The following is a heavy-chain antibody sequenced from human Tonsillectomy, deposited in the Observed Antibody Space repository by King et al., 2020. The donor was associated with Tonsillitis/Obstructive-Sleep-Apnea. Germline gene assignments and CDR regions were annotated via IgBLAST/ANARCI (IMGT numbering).Heavy chain of an antibody. D-gene: IGHD7-27*01. CDR1: GFTFGPYS. CDR2: ISGTSTYT. Sequence: QLVQSGGGLVKPGGSLRLSCAASGFTFGPYSMTWVRQAPGKGLEWVSFISGTSTYTYYADSVKGRFTISRDNAKNSLYLQMNSLRAEDTAVYYCARVNGETGDLDYWGQGTLVTVSS. V-gene: IGHV3-21*01. CDR3: ARVNGETGDLDY. J-gene: IGHJ4*02.